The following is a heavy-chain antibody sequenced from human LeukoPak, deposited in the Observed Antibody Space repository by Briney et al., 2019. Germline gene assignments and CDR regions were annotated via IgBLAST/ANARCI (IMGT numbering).Heavy chain of an antibody. CDR1: GGSFSSYY. Sequence: SETLSLTCAVYGGSFSSYYWSWIRQPPGKGLEWIGEINHSGGTNYNPSLKSRVTISVDTSKNQFSLKVRSVTAADTAVYYCAMSWGTGRTLDYWGQGTLVTVSS. CDR2: INHSGGT. D-gene: IGHD1-1*01. J-gene: IGHJ4*02. V-gene: IGHV4-34*01. CDR3: AMSWGTGRTLDY.